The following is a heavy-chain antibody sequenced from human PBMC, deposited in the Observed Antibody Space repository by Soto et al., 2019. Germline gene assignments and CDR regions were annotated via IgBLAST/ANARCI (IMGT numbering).Heavy chain of an antibody. D-gene: IGHD3-10*01. Sequence: QVQLVESGGGVVQPGRSLRLSCAASGFTFSSAAMHWVRQAPGRGLEWLAFISSDEKQKYSADSMEGRFIISRDNSNNTLYLQMNSLRPEDTAVYYCARESPLLYSFGSGSDFWGQGTLVTVSS. CDR1: GFTFSSAA. J-gene: IGHJ4*02. CDR2: ISSDEKQK. CDR3: ARESPLLYSFGSGSDF. V-gene: IGHV3-30*04.